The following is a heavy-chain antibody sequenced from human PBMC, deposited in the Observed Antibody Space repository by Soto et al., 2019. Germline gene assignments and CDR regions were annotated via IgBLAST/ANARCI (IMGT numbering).Heavy chain of an antibody. CDR1: GFTFSSYA. CDR2: ISGSGGST. Sequence: GGSLRLSCAASGFTFSSYAMSWVRQAPGKGLEWVSAISGSGGSTYYADSVKGRFTISRDNSKNTLYLQMNSLRAEDTAVYYCAKDLLGYCSGGSCYETDYWGQGTLVTVSS. CDR3: AKDLLGYCSGGSCYETDY. D-gene: IGHD2-15*01. J-gene: IGHJ4*02. V-gene: IGHV3-23*01.